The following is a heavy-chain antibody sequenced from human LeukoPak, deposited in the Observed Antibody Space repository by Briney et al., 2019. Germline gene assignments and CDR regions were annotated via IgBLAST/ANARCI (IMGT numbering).Heavy chain of an antibody. CDR3: ARGDQQSYDY. Sequence: SETLSLTCAVYGGSFTGYYWSWIRQPPGKGLEWIGEINHSGSTNYNPSLKSRVTISVDTSKNQFSLKLSSVTAADTAVYYCARGDQQSYDYWGQGTLVTVSS. J-gene: IGHJ4*02. CDR2: INHSGST. CDR1: GGSFTGYY. V-gene: IGHV4-34*01. D-gene: IGHD2-2*01.